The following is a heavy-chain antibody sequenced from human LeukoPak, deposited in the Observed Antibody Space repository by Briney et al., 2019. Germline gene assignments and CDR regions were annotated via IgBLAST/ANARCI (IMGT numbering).Heavy chain of an antibody. Sequence: PGGSLRLSRAASGFTFSSYAMHWVRQAPGKGLEWVAVISYDGSNKYYADSVKGRFTISRDNSKNTLYLQMNSLRAEDAAVYYCARDKSIVGAIGAYYYYYMDVWGKGTTVTVSS. CDR2: ISYDGSNK. D-gene: IGHD1-26*01. V-gene: IGHV3-30*04. CDR3: ARDKSIVGAIGAYYYYYMDV. CDR1: GFTFSSYA. J-gene: IGHJ6*03.